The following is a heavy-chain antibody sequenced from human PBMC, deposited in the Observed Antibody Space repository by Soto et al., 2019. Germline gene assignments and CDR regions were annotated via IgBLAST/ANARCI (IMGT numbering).Heavy chain of an antibody. D-gene: IGHD6-6*01. CDR3: ASLRLYSSSSGYFDY. J-gene: IGHJ4*02. CDR1: GYSFTIYW. Sequence: PGESLKISCKGSGYSFTIYWIGWVRQMPGKGLEWMGNIYPGDSDTRYSPSFQGQVTISADKSISTAYLQWSSLKASDTAMYYCASLRLYSSSSGYFDYWGQGTLVTVSS. V-gene: IGHV5-51*01. CDR2: IYPGDSDT.